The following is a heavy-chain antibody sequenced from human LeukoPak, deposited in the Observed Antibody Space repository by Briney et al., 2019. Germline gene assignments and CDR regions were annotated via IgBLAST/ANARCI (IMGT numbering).Heavy chain of an antibody. CDR1: GFTFSSYS. V-gene: IGHV3-48*04. D-gene: IGHD7-27*01. Sequence: GGSLRLSCAASGFTFSSYSMNWVRQAPGKGLEWVSYISSSVSTIYYADSVKGRFTMSRDNAKKSLYLQMNSLRAEDTAVYYCARGTNWGLSYWGQGTLVTVSS. CDR2: ISSSVSTI. CDR3: ARGTNWGLSY. J-gene: IGHJ4*02.